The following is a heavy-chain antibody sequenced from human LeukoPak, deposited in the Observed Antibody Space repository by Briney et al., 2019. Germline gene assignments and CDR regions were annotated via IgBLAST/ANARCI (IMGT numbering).Heavy chain of an antibody. D-gene: IGHD3-3*01. CDR2: ISSSSSYI. V-gene: IGHV3-21*01. Sequence: PGGALRLSCAASGFTFSSYSMNSVRPAPGKGLGWVSSISSSSSYIYYADSVKGRFTISRDNAKNSLYLQMNSLRAEETAVYYCARGSGYSFDYWGQGTLVTVSS. CDR1: GFTFSSYS. J-gene: IGHJ4*02. CDR3: ARGSGYSFDY.